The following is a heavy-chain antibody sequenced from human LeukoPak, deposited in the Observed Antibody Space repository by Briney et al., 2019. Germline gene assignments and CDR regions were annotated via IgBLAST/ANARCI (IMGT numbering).Heavy chain of an antibody. Sequence: ASVKVSCKASGYTFTSYGISWVRQAPGQGLEWMGWISAYNGNTNYAQKLQGRVTMTTDTSTNTAYMELRSLRSDDTAVYYCGRYKGSDWLFDYWGQGTLVTVSS. V-gene: IGHV1-18*01. J-gene: IGHJ4*02. D-gene: IGHD6-19*01. CDR2: ISAYNGNT. CDR3: GRYKGSDWLFDY. CDR1: GYTFTSYG.